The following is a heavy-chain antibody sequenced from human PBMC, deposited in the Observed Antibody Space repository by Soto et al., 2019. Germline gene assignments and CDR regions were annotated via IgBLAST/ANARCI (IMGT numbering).Heavy chain of an antibody. CDR2: ISWNSGSI. CDR3: AKDRRRDAFDT. J-gene: IGHJ3*02. CDR1: GFTFDDYA. Sequence: EVQLVESGGGLVQPGRSLRLSCAASGFTFDDYAMHWVRQAPGKGLEWVSGISWNSGSIGYADSVKGRFTISRDNAKNSLYLQMNSLRAEDTALYYCAKDRRRDAFDTWGQGTMVTVSS. V-gene: IGHV3-9*01.